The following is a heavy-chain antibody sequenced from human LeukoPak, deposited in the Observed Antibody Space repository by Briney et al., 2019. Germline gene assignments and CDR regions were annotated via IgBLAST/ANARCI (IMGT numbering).Heavy chain of an antibody. CDR2: ISYDGTDA. D-gene: IGHD3-16*01. V-gene: IGHV3-30-3*01. CDR3: ARIRGGSIDY. CDR1: GFTLSTYA. J-gene: IGHJ4*02. Sequence: GGSLRLSCAASGFTLSTYAMHWVRQAPGKGLEWVAVISYDGTDAYYADSVKGRFTISRDTSKNSLYLQMNSLRAEDTAAFYCARIRGGSIDYWGQGTLVTVSS.